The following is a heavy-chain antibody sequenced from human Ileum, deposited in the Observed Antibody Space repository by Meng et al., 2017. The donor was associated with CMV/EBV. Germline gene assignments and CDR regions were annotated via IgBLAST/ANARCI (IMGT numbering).Heavy chain of an antibody. J-gene: IGHJ4*02. CDR3: ARESVIASALAFDH. CDR1: GGSVSNGGCY. D-gene: IGHD6-13*01. Sequence: QVQLQESGPGMVKHSQTLSLACAISGGSVSNGGCYWSWIRPPPGKGLQWIGHVNNSRSTYYNPALERRLTISLGTSKDQFSLTLRSVTAADTAVYYCARESVIASALAFDHWGQGTLVTVSS. CDR2: VNNSRST. V-gene: IGHV4-30-4*01.